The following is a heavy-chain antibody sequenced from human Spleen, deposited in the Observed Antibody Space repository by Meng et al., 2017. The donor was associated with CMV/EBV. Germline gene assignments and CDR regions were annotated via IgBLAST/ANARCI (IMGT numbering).Heavy chain of an antibody. Sequence: SETLSLTCIVHGASANTFRNNFWTWMRQPPGGRLEWIGEINHSGSATYNPSLKSRVTISVDTSKDQFSLRLTSLTAADTAVYYCARSARGYFLRDQGHYSDSWGQGTLVTVS. CDR1: GASANTFRNNF. J-gene: IGHJ4*02. CDR2: INHSGSA. D-gene: IGHD5-18*01. CDR3: ARSARGYFLRDQGHYSDS. V-gene: IGHV4-34*01.